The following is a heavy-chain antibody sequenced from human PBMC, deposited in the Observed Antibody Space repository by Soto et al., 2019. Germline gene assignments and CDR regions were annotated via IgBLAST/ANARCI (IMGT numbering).Heavy chain of an antibody. CDR2: IYHSGST. V-gene: IGHV4-30-2*01. CDR3: ARVGERYSYGTFDY. Sequence: SVTLSLTCTVAGCSIRSGCYSLSWIRQPPGKGLEWIGYIYHSGSTYYNPSLKSRVTISVDRSKNQFSLKLSSVTAADTAVYYCARVGERYSYGTFDYWGQGNLVTVSS. CDR1: GCSIRSGCYS. J-gene: IGHJ4*02. D-gene: IGHD5-18*01.